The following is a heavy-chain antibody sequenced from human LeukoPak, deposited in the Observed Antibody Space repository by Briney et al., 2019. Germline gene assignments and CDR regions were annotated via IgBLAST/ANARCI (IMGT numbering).Heavy chain of an antibody. CDR1: GFTFSSYE. V-gene: IGHV3-48*03. Sequence: QPGGSLRLSCAASGFTFSSYEMNWVRQAPGKGLEWVSYISSSGSTIYYADSVKGRFTISRDNAKNSLYLQMNSLRAEDTALYYCARDRGGSGSYYRIYADWGQGTLVTVSS. D-gene: IGHD3-10*01. CDR3: ARDRGGSGSYYRIYAD. CDR2: ISSSGSTI. J-gene: IGHJ4*02.